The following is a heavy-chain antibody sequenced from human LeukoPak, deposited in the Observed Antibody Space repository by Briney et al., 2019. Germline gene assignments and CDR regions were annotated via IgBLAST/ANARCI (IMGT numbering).Heavy chain of an antibody. CDR3: ARGQQWLVLSFDY. CDR1: GGSISSYY. J-gene: IGHJ4*02. D-gene: IGHD6-19*01. Sequence: SETLSLTCTVSGGSISSYYWSWIRQPPGKGLEWIGYIYYSGSTNYNPSLKSRVTISLDTSKNQFSLELSSVTAADTAVYYCARGQQWLVLSFDYWGQGTLVTVSS. CDR2: IYYSGST. V-gene: IGHV4-59*12.